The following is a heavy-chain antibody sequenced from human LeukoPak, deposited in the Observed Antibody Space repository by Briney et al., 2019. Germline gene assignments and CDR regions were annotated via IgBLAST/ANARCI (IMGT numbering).Heavy chain of an antibody. J-gene: IGHJ6*02. CDR2: INPNSGGT. D-gene: IGHD1-26*01. V-gene: IGHV1-2*02. CDR1: GYTFTGYY. Sequence: ASVKVSCMASGYTFTGYYMHWVRQAPGQGLEWMGWINPNSGGTNYAQKFQGRVTMTRDTSISTAYMELSRLRSDDTAVYYCARVSGSPSRYYYGMDVWGQGTTVTVSS. CDR3: ARVSGSPSRYYYGMDV.